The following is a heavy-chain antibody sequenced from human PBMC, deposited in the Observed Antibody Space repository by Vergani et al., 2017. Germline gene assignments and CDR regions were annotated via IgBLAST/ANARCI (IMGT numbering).Heavy chain of an antibody. Sequence: QVQLQQWGAGLLKPSETLSLTCAVYGGSFSGYYWSWIRQPPGKGLEWIGEINRSGSTNYNPSLKSRVTISVDTSKNQFSLKLSSVNAADTAVYYCARGLEAGIVGATRARRSAFDIWGQGTMVTVSS. J-gene: IGHJ3*02. CDR2: INRSGST. CDR1: GGSFSGYY. D-gene: IGHD1-26*01. CDR3: ARGLEAGIVGATRARRSAFDI. V-gene: IGHV4-34*01.